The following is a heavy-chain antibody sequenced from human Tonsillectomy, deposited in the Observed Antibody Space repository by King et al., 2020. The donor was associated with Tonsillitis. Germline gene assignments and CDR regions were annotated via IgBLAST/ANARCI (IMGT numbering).Heavy chain of an antibody. CDR1: GGSFSGYY. Sequence: VQLQQWGRGLLKPSETLSLKCAVYGGSFSGYYWSWIRQSPGKGLEWIGEISDSGSTNYNPSLKSRVTISVDTSINQFFLNLRSVTAADMAGYYCARRVWESAGWYFDYWGQRTLVTVSS. J-gene: IGHJ4*01. V-gene: IGHV4-34*01. CDR3: ARRVWESAGWYFDY. CDR2: ISDSGST. D-gene: IGHD1-26*01.